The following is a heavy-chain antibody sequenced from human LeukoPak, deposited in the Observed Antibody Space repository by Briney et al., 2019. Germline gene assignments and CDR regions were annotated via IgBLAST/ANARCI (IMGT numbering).Heavy chain of an antibody. CDR1: GFTFNAYW. V-gene: IGHV3-23*01. CDR2: IGGSAGST. J-gene: IGHJ4*02. Sequence: PGGSLRLSCAASGFTFNAYWMTWVRQAPGKGLEWVSAIGGSAGSTYYADSVKGRFTISRDNSKNTLYLQMSSLRAADTAVYYCAKPYDNSAWYYFDYWGQGTLVTVSS. CDR3: AKPYDNSAWYYFDY. D-gene: IGHD6-19*01.